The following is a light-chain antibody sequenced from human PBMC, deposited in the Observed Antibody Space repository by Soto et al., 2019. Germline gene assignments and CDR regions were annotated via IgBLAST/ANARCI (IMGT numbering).Light chain of an antibody. CDR2: EVS. Sequence: QSVLTQPASVSGSPGQSITISCTGTSSDVGGYIYVSWYQQHPGKAPKLMIYEVSYRPSGVSDRFSGSKSGNTASLTISGLQAEDEADYYCSSYSITSTLVVFGGGTQLTVL. J-gene: IGLJ2*01. V-gene: IGLV2-14*01. CDR3: SSYSITSTLVV. CDR1: SSDVGGYIY.